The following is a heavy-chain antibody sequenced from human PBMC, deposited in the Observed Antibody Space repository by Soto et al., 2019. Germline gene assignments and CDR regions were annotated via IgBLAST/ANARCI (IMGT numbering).Heavy chain of an antibody. Sequence: QVQLVQCGAEVKKPGASVRVSCKASGYTFTTYDIHWVLQAPGRGLAWMGIITPGGGITSYAQKFKGRITMTRDTSKSTVYMELSSLRSEDTAMYYCAKVLSELVPRYFDTWGQGTLVTVSS. D-gene: IGHD6-13*01. CDR3: AKVLSELVPRYFDT. CDR1: GYTFTTYD. V-gene: IGHV1-46*01. J-gene: IGHJ4*02. CDR2: ITPGGGIT.